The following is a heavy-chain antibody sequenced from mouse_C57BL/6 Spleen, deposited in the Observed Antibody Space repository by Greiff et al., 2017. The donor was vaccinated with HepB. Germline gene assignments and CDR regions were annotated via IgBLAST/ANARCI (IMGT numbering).Heavy chain of an antibody. CDR1: GYTFTDYN. V-gene: IGHV1-22*01. CDR3: ARRDYDGYYGALFAY. Sequence: EVQLQQSGPELVKPGASVKMSCKASGYTFTDYNMHWVKQSHGKSLEWIGYINPNNGGTSYNKKFKGKATLTVNKSSSTAYMELRSLTSEDSAVYYCARRDYDGYYGALFAYWGQGTLVTVSA. D-gene: IGHD2-3*01. CDR2: INPNNGGT. J-gene: IGHJ3*01.